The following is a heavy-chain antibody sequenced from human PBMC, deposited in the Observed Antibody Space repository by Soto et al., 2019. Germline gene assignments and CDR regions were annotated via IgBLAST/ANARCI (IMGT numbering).Heavy chain of an antibody. D-gene: IGHD6-6*01. CDR3: ARAPNPYSSSSGWFDP. CDR1: GYTFTGYY. CDR2: INPNSGGT. Sequence: ASVEVSCKXSGYTFTGYYMHWVRQAPGQGLEWMGWINPNSGGTNYAQKFQGRVTMTRDTSISTAYMELSRLRSDDTAVYYCARAPNPYSSSSGWFDPWGQGTLVTVSS. V-gene: IGHV1-2*02. J-gene: IGHJ5*02.